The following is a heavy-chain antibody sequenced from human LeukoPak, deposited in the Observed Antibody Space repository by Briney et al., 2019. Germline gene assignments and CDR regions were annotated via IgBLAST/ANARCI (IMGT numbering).Heavy chain of an antibody. J-gene: IGHJ4*02. Sequence: PSGTLSLTCTVSGYSISTGYYWDWIRQPPGKGLGWIGTFYHGGSTYYNQSLKSRVTISGDTSKNQLSLKMTSVTAADTAVYYCAKAECIAARLHTIIDYWGQGTLVTVSS. CDR1: GYSISTGYY. D-gene: IGHD6-6*01. CDR2: FYHGGST. CDR3: AKAECIAARLHTIIDY. V-gene: IGHV4-38-2*02.